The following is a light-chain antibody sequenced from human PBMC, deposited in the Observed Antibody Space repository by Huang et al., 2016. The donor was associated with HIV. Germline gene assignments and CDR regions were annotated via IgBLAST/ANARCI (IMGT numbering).Light chain of an antibody. J-gene: IGKJ2*01. V-gene: IGKV1-39*01. Sequence: DIQMTQSPPSLSASVGDRVTITCRASQSISTYLNCYQQKPGKAPNILIYAASSLQSGVPSRFSGSGSGTDFTLTISSLQPEDFATYYCQQTYSTLGTFGQGTKVETK. CDR2: AAS. CDR3: QQTYSTLGT. CDR1: QSISTY.